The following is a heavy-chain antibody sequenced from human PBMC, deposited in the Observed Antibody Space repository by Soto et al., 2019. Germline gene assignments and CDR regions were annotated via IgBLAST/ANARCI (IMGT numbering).Heavy chain of an antibody. V-gene: IGHV4-34*01. CDR3: ARGAAGRSNWFDP. Sequence: SETLSLTCTVSGGSISSYYWSWIRQPPGKGLEWIGEINHSGSTNYNPSLKSRVTISVDTSKNQFSLKLSSVTAADTAVYYCARGAAGRSNWFDPWGQGTLVTVSS. CDR2: INHSGST. CDR1: GGSISSYY. D-gene: IGHD6-13*01. J-gene: IGHJ5*02.